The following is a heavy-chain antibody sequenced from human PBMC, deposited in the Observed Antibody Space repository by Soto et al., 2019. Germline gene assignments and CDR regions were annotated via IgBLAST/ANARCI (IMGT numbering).Heavy chain of an antibody. CDR3: AKSRYSDSSGDFYDY. D-gene: IGHD3-22*01. V-gene: IGHV3-23*01. CDR1: GFTFSSYA. J-gene: IGHJ4*02. CDR2: ISGSGGST. Sequence: LRLSCAASGFTFSSYAMSWVRQAPGKGLEWVSAISGSGGSTYYADSVRGRFTISRDNSKNTLYLQMNSLRAEDTAVYYCAKSRYSDSSGDFYDYWGQGTLVTVSS.